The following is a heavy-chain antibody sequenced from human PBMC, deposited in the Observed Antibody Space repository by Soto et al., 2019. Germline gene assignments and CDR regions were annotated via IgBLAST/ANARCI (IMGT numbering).Heavy chain of an antibody. CDR3: ARVSSSIVVVPDYGMDV. D-gene: IGHD2-15*01. CDR2: ISGKNGNT. J-gene: IGHJ6*02. V-gene: IGHV1-18*04. Sequence: QVQLVQSGVEVKKPGASVKVACKASGYTFISHGISWVRQAPGQGLEWMGWISGKNGNTNYAQKLQGRVTLTTDTTTSTAYMELMSLRSDATAVYYCARVSSSIVVVPDYGMDVWGQGTTVTVSS. CDR1: GYTFISHG.